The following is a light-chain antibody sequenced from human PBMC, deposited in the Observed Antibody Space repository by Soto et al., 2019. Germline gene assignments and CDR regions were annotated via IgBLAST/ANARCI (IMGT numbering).Light chain of an antibody. CDR1: QRLVHSDGNTY. CDR2: KVS. J-gene: IGKJ4*01. V-gene: IGKV2-24*01. Sequence: DIVMTQTPLSSPVILGQPASISFRSSQRLVHSDGNTYLSCLQQRPGQPARLLIYKVSKRFSGVPERFSGSVAGTDFTLKSRRVEAEDVGVYDCTQVTQFLTFGGGTKVDIK. CDR3: TQVTQFLT.